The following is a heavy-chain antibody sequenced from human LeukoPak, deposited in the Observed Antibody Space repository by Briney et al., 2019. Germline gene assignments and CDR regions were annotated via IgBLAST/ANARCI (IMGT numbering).Heavy chain of an antibody. Sequence: ASVKVSCKASGYTFTGYYMHWVRQAPGQGLEWMGWINPNSGNTGYAQKFQGRVTMTRNTSISTAYMELSSLRSEDTAVYYCARGLSGITIFGVVIIRGMDVWGQGTTVTVSS. D-gene: IGHD3-3*01. CDR1: GYTFTGYY. J-gene: IGHJ6*02. V-gene: IGHV1-8*02. CDR2: INPNSGNT. CDR3: ARGLSGITIFGVVIIRGMDV.